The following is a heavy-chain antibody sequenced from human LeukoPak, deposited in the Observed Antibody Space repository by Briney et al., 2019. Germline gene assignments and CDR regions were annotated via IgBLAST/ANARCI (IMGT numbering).Heavy chain of an antibody. CDR1: GFTFSSYA. J-gene: IGHJ4*02. V-gene: IGHV3-23*01. D-gene: IGHD3-3*01. CDR2: ISGSGGST. Sequence: PGGSLRLSCAASGFTFSSYAMSWVRQAPGKGLEWVSAISGSGGSTYYADSVKGRFTISRDNSKNTLYLQMNSPRAEDTAVYYCAKTPIFGVVIHYFDYWGQGTLVTVSS. CDR3: AKTPIFGVVIHYFDY.